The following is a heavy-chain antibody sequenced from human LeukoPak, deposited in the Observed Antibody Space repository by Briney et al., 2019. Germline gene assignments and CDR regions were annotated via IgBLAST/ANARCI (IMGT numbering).Heavy chain of an antibody. CDR2: INPTGGST. V-gene: IGHV1-46*01. CDR3: ARDNSVGDNAWWFDP. D-gene: IGHD1-26*01. J-gene: IGHJ5*02. Sequence: ASVKVSCKASGYTFTSYYMYWVRQAPGQGLEWMGLINPTGGSTGYAQKFQGRVTMTRDMSTSTDYMELSSLRSEDTAIYYCARDNSVGDNAWWFDPWGQGTLVTVSS. CDR1: GYTFTSYY.